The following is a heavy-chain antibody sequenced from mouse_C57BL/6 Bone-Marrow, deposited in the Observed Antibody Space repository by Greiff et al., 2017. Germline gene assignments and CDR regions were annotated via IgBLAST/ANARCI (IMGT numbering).Heavy chain of an antibody. CDR3: TCYSNYLYAMDY. CDR2: IDPENGDT. CDR1: GFNIKDDY. D-gene: IGHD2-5*01. J-gene: IGHJ4*01. Sequence: EVKLMESGPELVRPGASVKLSCTASGFNIKDDYMHWVKQRPEQGLEWIGWIDPENGDTEYASKFPGKATITADTSSNTAYLQLNSLTSEDTAVYYCTCYSNYLYAMDYWGQGTSVTVSS. V-gene: IGHV14-4*01.